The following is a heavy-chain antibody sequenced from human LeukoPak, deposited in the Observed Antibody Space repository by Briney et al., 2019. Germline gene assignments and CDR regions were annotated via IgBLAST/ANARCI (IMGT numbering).Heavy chain of an antibody. CDR2: ISSSGSTI. J-gene: IGHJ4*02. CDR1: GGSFSGYY. Sequence: LSLTCAVYGGSFSGYYWSWIRQPPGMGLEWVSYISSSGSTIYYADSVKGRFTISRDNAKNSLYLQMNSLRAEDTAVYYCRRVRGAVIGTIFDYWGQGTLVTVSS. V-gene: IGHV3-11*04. D-gene: IGHD6-19*01. CDR3: RRVRGAVIGTIFDY.